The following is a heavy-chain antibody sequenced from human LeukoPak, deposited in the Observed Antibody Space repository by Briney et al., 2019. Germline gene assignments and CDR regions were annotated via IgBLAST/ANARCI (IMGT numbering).Heavy chain of an antibody. V-gene: IGHV4-4*07. J-gene: IGHJ6*02. CDR2: IYTSGST. CDR1: GGSFSGYY. CDR3: ARDPGVYCSGGSCYFGYYYYYGMDV. Sequence: SETLSLTCAVYGGSFSGYYWSWIRQPAGKGLEWIGRIYTSGSTNYNPSLKSRVTMSVDTSKNQFSLKLSSVTAADTAVYYCARDPGVYCSGGSCYFGYYYYYGMDVWGQGTTVTVSS. D-gene: IGHD2-15*01.